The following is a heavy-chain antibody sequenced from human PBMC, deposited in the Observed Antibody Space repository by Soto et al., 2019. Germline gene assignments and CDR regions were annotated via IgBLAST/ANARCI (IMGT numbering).Heavy chain of an antibody. V-gene: IGHV4-39*01. Sequence: PSETLSLTCSVSGRSIISSSYCWGWIRQPPGKGLEWSESSYCSGNTYYNPSLKSRVTIFVDSSKNQFSLKLSAVAAADTAVYYCARQWRRDCYNNAFDIWGQGTMVTVSS. CDR3: ARQWRRDCYNNAFDI. D-gene: IGHD2-21*01. CDR2: SYCSGNT. J-gene: IGHJ3*02. CDR1: GRSIISSSYC.